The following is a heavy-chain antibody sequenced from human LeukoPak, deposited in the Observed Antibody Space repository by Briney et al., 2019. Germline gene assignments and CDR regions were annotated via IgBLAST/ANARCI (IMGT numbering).Heavy chain of an antibody. V-gene: IGHV3-53*01. Sequence: GGSLRLSCAASGLALSTKYMSWARQAPGEGREWVSLIYSVSGTYYADSVKGRFTISRDNSKHTLYLQMINLRAEDTAVYYCARDGNSSTWCEFDYWGQGTLVTVSS. J-gene: IGHJ4*02. D-gene: IGHD6-13*01. CDR3: ARDGNSSTWCEFDY. CDR2: IYSVSGT. CDR1: GLALSTKY.